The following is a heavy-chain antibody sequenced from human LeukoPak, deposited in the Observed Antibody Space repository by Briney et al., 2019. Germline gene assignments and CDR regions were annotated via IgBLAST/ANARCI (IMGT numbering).Heavy chain of an antibody. CDR1: GFTFSSYA. Sequence: GGSLRRSCAASGFTFSSYAMSWVRQAPGKGLEWVSAISGSGGSTYNADSVKGRFTISRDNSKNTLYLQMNSLRAEDTAVYYCAKGSMTGYYFKAMDVWGKGTTVTVSS. D-gene: IGHD3-9*01. CDR3: AKGSMTGYYFKAMDV. V-gene: IGHV3-23*01. CDR2: ISGSGGST. J-gene: IGHJ6*04.